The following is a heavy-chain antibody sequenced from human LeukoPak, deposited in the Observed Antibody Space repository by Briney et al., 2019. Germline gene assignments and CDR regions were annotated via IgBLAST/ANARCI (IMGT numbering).Heavy chain of an antibody. J-gene: IGHJ4*02. CDR2: ISSSGSTI. CDR3: SKAPYYVLPCFDY. CDR1: GFTFSDYY. Sequence: PGGSLRLSSAASGFTFSDYYMSWIRQAPGKGLEWVSYISSSGSTIYYADSVKGRFTISRDNSKNTLYLQMNSLRAEDTAVYYCSKAPYYVLPCFDYWGQGALVTVPS. V-gene: IGHV3-11*01. D-gene: IGHD3-10*01.